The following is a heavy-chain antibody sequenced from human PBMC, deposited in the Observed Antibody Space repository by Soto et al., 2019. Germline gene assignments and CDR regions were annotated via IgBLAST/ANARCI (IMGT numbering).Heavy chain of an antibody. D-gene: IGHD3-9*01. CDR3: AKARFDWLPNWFDP. CDR1: GFTFSSYA. Sequence: GGSLRLSCAASGFTFSSYAMSWVRQAPGKGLEWVSAISGSGGSTYYADSVKGRFTISRDNSKNTLYLQMNSLRAEDTAVYYRAKARFDWLPNWFDPWGQGTLVTSPQ. V-gene: IGHV3-23*01. CDR2: ISGSGGST. J-gene: IGHJ5*02.